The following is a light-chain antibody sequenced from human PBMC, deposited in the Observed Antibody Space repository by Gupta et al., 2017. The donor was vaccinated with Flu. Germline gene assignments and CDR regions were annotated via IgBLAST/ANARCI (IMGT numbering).Light chain of an antibody. CDR2: WAS. J-gene: IGKJ1*01. Sequence: DIVMTQSPDSLAVSLGERVTITCKSSQSVLYSFNNKNYLAWYQQKPGQPPKLLIYWASTRKPGVPDRFSGGGSGTDFTLTIGSLQAEDVAVYYCQQYYATPRTFGQGTKVEIK. CDR3: QQYYATPRT. V-gene: IGKV4-1*01. CDR1: QSVLYSFNNKNY.